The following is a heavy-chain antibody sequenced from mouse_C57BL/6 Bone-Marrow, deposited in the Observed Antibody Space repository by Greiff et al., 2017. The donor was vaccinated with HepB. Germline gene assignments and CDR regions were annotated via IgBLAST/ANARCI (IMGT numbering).Heavy chain of an antibody. Sequence: DVQLVESGGGLVKPGGSLKLSCAASGFTFSSYAMSWVRQTPEKRLEWVATISDGGSYTYYPDNVKGRFTISRDNAKNNLYLQMSHLKSEDTAMYYCARDGVTGYFDYWGQGTTLTVSS. J-gene: IGHJ2*01. CDR2: ISDGGSYT. V-gene: IGHV5-4*01. D-gene: IGHD4-1*01. CDR1: GFTFSSYA. CDR3: ARDGVTGYFDY.